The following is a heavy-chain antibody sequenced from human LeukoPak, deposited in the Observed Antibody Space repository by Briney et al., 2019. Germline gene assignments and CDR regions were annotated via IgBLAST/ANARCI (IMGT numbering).Heavy chain of an antibody. D-gene: IGHD6-19*01. CDR1: GYTFTGYY. V-gene: IGHV1-2*02. Sequence: ASVKVSCKASGYTFTGYYMHWVRQAPGQGLEWMGWINPNSGGTNYAQKFQGRVTMTTDTSTSTAYMELRSLRSDDTAVYYCARDWRLVRENNWFDPWGQGTLVTVSS. CDR2: INPNSGGT. J-gene: IGHJ5*02. CDR3: ARDWRLVRENNWFDP.